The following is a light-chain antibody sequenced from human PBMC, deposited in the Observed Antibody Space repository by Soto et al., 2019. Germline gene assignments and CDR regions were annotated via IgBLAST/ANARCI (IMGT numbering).Light chain of an antibody. V-gene: IGKV1-9*01. CDR3: QQLNSYVFA. Sequence: DIQLTQSPSFLSASVGDRVTITCRASQAVSRYLAWYQQKPGKAPNLLIYAASTLRSGVPSRFSGSGSETEFTLTISSLQPEDFATYYCQQLNSYVFAFGPGTKVISN. CDR2: AAS. J-gene: IGKJ3*01. CDR1: QAVSRY.